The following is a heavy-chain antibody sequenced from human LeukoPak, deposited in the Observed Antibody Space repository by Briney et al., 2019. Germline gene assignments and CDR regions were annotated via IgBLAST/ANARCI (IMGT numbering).Heavy chain of an antibody. CDR1: GFTFSSYA. D-gene: IGHD2-21*02. J-gene: IGHJ6*03. CDR2: IGGSATST. V-gene: IGHV3-23*01. Sequence: PGGSLRLSCAASGFTFSSYAMSWVRQAPGKGLEWVSGIGGSATSTDYADSVKGRFTISRDNAKNSLYLQMNSLRAEDTAVYYCARVAVTPILYYYYYYMDVWGKGTTVTVSS. CDR3: ARVAVTPILYYYYYYMDV.